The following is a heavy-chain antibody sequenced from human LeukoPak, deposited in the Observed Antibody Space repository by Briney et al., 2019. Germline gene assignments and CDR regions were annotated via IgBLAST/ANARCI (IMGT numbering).Heavy chain of an antibody. J-gene: IGHJ4*02. CDR1: GYTFTGYY. Sequence: ASVKVSCKASGYTFTGYYMHWVRQAPGQGLEWMGWINPNSGGTNYAQKFQGRVTMTRDTSISTAYMELSMLRSDDTAVYYCARTYSSSLRGIDYWGQGTLVTVSS. D-gene: IGHD6-6*01. CDR2: INPNSGGT. CDR3: ARTYSSSLRGIDY. V-gene: IGHV1-2*02.